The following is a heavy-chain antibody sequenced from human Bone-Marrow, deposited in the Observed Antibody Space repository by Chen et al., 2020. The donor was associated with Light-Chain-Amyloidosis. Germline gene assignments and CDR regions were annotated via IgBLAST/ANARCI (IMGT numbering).Heavy chain of an antibody. CDR2: ISSSGSTI. Sequence: VQQVESGGGLVKPGGSLRLSYAASGFTFSDYYSRWIRQAQGNGLEWVTSISSSGSTIYYADSVKCRFTISRDNAKNSLYLQMNSLRAEDTAVYYCARAVTTGWFDPWGQGTLVTVSS. D-gene: IGHD4-4*01. V-gene: IGHV3-11*01. J-gene: IGHJ5*02. CDR1: GFTFSDYY. CDR3: ARAVTTGWFDP.